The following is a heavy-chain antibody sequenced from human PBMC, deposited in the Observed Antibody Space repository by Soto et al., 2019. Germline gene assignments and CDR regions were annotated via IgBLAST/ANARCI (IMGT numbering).Heavy chain of an antibody. CDR3: ARKDIAGNSVDF. J-gene: IGHJ4*02. CDR2: IYPGDSDT. CDR1: RYSFNTYW. V-gene: IGHV5-51*01. D-gene: IGHD6-13*01. Sequence: GESLKFSCQAPRYSFNTYWISWVRRMPGKGLEWTGIIYPGDSDTRYSPSFQGQVTISADKSISTAYLQWSSLKASDSAMFYCARKDIAGNSVDFWGQGTLVTVSS.